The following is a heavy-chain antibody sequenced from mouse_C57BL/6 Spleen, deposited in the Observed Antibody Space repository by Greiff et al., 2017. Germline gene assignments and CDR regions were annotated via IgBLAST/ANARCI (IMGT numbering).Heavy chain of an antibody. CDR1: GYTFTDYE. D-gene: IGHD2-3*01. V-gene: IGHV1-15*01. Sequence: VQLQQSGAELVRPGASVTLSCKASGYTFTDYEMHWVKQTPVHGLEWIGAIDPATGGTAYNQKFKGKAILTADKSSSTAYMELRSLTSEDSAVXYCTRDDGYYPAWFAYWGQGTLVTVSA. CDR3: TRDDGYYPAWFAY. J-gene: IGHJ3*01. CDR2: IDPATGGT.